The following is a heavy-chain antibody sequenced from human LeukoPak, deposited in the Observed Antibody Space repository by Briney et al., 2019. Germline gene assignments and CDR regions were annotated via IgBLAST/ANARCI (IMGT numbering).Heavy chain of an antibody. V-gene: IGHV1-69*05. CDR1: GGTFSSYA. J-gene: IGHJ6*03. CDR2: IIPIFGTA. CDR3: VSLSMSPDYYYYYMDV. D-gene: IGHD2/OR15-2a*01. Sequence: SVKVSCKASGGTFSSYAISWVRQAPGQGLEWMGGIIPIFGTANYAQKFQGRVTITTDESTSTAYMELSSLRSEDTAVYYCVSLSMSPDYYYYYMDVWGKGTTVTVSS.